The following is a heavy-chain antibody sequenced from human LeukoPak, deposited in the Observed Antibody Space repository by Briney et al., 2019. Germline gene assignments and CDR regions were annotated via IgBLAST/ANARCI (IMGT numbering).Heavy chain of an antibody. V-gene: IGHV3-74*01. D-gene: IGHD3-3*01. J-gene: IGHJ6*03. CDR1: GFTFSGYW. CDR3: AAGGGWDPSFGVVTHIDA. CDR2: IDNDGHGI. Sequence: GGSLRLSCAASGFTFSGYWMHWVRQGPEKGLELVSRIDNDGHGIIYADSVKGRFTTSRDNAKNTLYLQMNSLRVEDTAVYYCAAGGGWDPSFGVVTHIDAWGKGTTVAVS.